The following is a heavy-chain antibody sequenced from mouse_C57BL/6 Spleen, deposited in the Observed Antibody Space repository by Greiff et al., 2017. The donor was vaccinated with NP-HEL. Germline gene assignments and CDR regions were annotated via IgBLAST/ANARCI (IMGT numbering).Heavy chain of an antibody. CDR1: GYAFSSSW. J-gene: IGHJ2*01. D-gene: IGHD2-1*01. CDR2: IYPGDGDT. CDR3: ARSYGNYGYFAY. V-gene: IGHV1-82*01. Sequence: VQLQQSGPELVKPGASVKISCKASGYAFSSSWMNWVKQRPGQGLEWIGRIYPGDGDTNYNGQFKGKATLTADKSSSTAYMQLSSLTSEDSAVYFCARSYGNYGYFAYWGQGTTLTVSA.